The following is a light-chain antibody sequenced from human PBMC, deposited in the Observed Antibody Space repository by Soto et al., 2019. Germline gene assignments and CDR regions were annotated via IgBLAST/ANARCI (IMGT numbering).Light chain of an antibody. J-gene: IGKJ5*01. CDR2: AAS. CDR1: QGINSY. Sequence: IQLTQSPSSLSASVGDRVTITCRASQGINSYLAWYQQKPGKAPKLLIYAASTLQGGVPSRFSGSGSGTDFTLTISSLQPEDYATYYCRQHNSYPITFGQGTRLEIK. CDR3: RQHNSYPIT. V-gene: IGKV1-9*01.